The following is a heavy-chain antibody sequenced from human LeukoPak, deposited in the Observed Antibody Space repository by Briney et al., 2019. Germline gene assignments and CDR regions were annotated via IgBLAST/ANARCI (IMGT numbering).Heavy chain of an antibody. CDR2: ISGSGYST. J-gene: IGHJ4*02. CDR3: AKDPYYDILTGYFYFDY. V-gene: IGHV3-23*01. D-gene: IGHD3-9*01. CDR1: GFTFSSYA. Sequence: GGSLRLSCAASGFTFSSYAMSWVRQAPGRGLEWVSAISGSGYSTYYADSVKGRFTISRDNSKNTLYLQMNSLRAEDTAVYYCAKDPYYDILTGYFYFDYWGQGTLVTVSS.